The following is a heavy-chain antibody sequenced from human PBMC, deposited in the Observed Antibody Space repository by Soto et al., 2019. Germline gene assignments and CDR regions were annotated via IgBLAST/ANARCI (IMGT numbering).Heavy chain of an antibody. CDR1: GGSISSGDYY. CDR2: IYYSGST. V-gene: IGHV4-30-4*01. Sequence: QVQLQESGPGLVKPSQTLSLTCTVSGGSISSGDYYWSWIRQPPGKGLEWIGYIYYSGSTYYNPSLKSRVTISVDTSKNQCSLKLSSVTAADTAVYYCATNGRDGYIDPNAFDIWGQGPMVTVSS. D-gene: IGHD5-12*01. CDR3: ATNGRDGYIDPNAFDI. J-gene: IGHJ3*02.